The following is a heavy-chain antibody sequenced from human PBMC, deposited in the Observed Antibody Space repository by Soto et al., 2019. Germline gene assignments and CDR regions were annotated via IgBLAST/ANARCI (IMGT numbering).Heavy chain of an antibody. J-gene: IGHJ4*02. CDR3: AKEFRGGPLIQWLPFDY. D-gene: IGHD3-22*01. CDR1: GFTFSSYA. V-gene: IGHV3-23*01. CDR2: ISGSGGST. Sequence: GGSLRLSCAASGFTFSSYAMSWVRQAPGKGLEWVSAISGSGGSTYYADSVKGRFTISRDNSKNTLYLQMNSLRAEDTAVYYCAKEFRGGPLIQWLPFDYWGQGTLVTVSS.